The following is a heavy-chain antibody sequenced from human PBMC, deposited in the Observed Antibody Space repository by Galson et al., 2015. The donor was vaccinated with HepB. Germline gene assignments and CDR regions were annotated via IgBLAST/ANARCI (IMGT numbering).Heavy chain of an antibody. Sequence: SVKVSCKASGYTFTSYGISWVRQAPGQGLEWMGWISAYNGNTNYAQKLQGRVTMTTDTSTSTAYMELRSLRSDDTAVYYCARDPHLTIFGVVTPYYYYMDVWGKGTTVTVSS. CDR3: ARDPHLTIFGVVTPYYYYMDV. J-gene: IGHJ6*03. CDR2: ISAYNGNT. CDR1: GYTFTSYG. V-gene: IGHV1-18*01. D-gene: IGHD3-3*01.